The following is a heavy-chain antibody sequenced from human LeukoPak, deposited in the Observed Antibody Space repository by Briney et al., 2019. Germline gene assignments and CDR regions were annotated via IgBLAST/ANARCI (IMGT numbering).Heavy chain of an antibody. CDR1: GYTFTSYD. D-gene: IGHD4-17*01. CDR2: MNPNSGNT. Sequence: ASVKVFCKASGYTFTSYDINWVRQATGQGLEWMGWMNPNSGNTGYAQKFQGRVTMTRNTSISTAYMELSSLRSEDTAVYYCARGRTTVTTIWFDPWGQGTLVTVSS. J-gene: IGHJ5*02. V-gene: IGHV1-8*01. CDR3: ARGRTTVTTIWFDP.